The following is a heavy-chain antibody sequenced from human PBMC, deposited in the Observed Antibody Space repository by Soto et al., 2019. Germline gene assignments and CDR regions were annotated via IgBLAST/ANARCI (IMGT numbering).Heavy chain of an antibody. J-gene: IGHJ4*02. CDR1: GGSISSYY. Sequence: SETLSLTCTVSGGSISSYYWSWIRQPPGKGLEWIGYIYYSGSTNYNPSLKSRVTISVDTSKNQFSLKLSSVTAADTAVYYCARVVRAAAGPINFDYWGQGTLVTVSS. CDR2: IYYSGST. D-gene: IGHD6-13*01. V-gene: IGHV4-59*01. CDR3: ARVVRAAAGPINFDY.